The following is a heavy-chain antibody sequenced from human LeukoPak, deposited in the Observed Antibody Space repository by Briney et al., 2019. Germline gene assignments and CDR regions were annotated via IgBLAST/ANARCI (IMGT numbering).Heavy chain of an antibody. CDR1: GFTFSSYS. CDR2: ISSSSSYI. D-gene: IGHD2-2*02. J-gene: IGHJ4*02. V-gene: IGHV3-21*01. Sequence: GGSLRLSCAASGFTFSSYSMNWVRQAPGKGLEWVSSISSSSSYIYYADSVKGRFTISRDNAKNSLYLQMNSLRAEDTAVYYCARAPFHCSSTSCYTFDYWGQGTLVTVSS. CDR3: ARAPFHCSSTSCYTFDY.